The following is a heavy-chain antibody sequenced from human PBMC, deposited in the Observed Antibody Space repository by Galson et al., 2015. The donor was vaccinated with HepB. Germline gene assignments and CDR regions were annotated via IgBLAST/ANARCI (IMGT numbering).Heavy chain of an antibody. CDR2: ITKDGSKK. J-gene: IGHJ3*02. CDR3: ARDLGNAKDYGDYVGAFDI. CDR1: GFTFSSYW. V-gene: IGHV3-7*03. D-gene: IGHD4-17*01. Sequence: SLRLSCAASGFTFSSYWMSWVRQAPGKGLEWVANITKDGSKKYYVDSVEGRFTISRDNAKNSLYLQMNSLRAEDTAVYYCARDLGNAKDYGDYVGAFDIWGQGTMVTVSS.